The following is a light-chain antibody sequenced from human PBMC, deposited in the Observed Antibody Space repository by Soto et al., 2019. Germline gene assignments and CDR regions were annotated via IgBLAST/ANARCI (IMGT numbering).Light chain of an antibody. CDR1: SSDVGGYNS. Sequence: QSVLTQPASVSGSPGQSITISCTGTSSDVGGYNSVSWYQQHPGKAPKLVIYDVTKRPSGVSNRFSGSKSGITASLTISGLQGEDEANYYCSSFTSTSAVVFGGGTKVTVL. CDR2: DVT. V-gene: IGLV2-14*01. CDR3: SSFTSTSAVV. J-gene: IGLJ2*01.